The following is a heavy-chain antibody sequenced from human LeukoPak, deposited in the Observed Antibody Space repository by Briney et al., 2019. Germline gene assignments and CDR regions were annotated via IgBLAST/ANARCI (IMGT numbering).Heavy chain of an antibody. CDR3: AREDFGEPTTPFDS. D-gene: IGHD4-17*01. Sequence: GGALRLSCAASVFIFSRYEMNWVRQAPGKGLEGVSYISNSGSTIYYADSVKGRFTISRDNANNSLYLQMNSLRAEDTAVYYCAREDFGEPTTPFDSWGQGTLVTVSS. CDR1: VFIFSRYE. V-gene: IGHV3-48*03. J-gene: IGHJ4*02. CDR2: ISNSGSTI.